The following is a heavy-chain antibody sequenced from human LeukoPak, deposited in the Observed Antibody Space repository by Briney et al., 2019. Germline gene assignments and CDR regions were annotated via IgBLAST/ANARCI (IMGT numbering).Heavy chain of an antibody. CDR3: AREQPPGVYFDC. CDR1: GFTVSSNY. V-gene: IGHV3-53*01. CDR2: IYDGGTT. J-gene: IGHJ4*02. Sequence: GGSLRLSCAASGFTVSSNYMSWVRQAPGKGLEWVSIIYDGGTTYHADSVKGRFSISRDNSKNTVFLQMSSLRAEDTAVYYCAREQPPGVYFDCWGQGTLVTVPS. D-gene: IGHD1-14*01.